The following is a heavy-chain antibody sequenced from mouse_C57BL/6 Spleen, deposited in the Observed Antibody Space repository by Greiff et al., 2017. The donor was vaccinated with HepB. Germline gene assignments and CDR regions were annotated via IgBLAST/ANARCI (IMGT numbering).Heavy chain of an antibody. CDR2: IYPRDGST. Sequence: VKLQESDAELVKPGASVKISCKVSGYTFTDHTIHWMKQRPEQGLEWIGYIYPRDGSTKYNEKFKGKATLTADKSSSTAYMQLNSLTSEDSAVYFCEREEFITTVYFDYWGQGTTLTVSS. CDR1: GYTFTDHT. V-gene: IGHV1-78*01. D-gene: IGHD1-1*01. J-gene: IGHJ2*01. CDR3: EREEFITTVYFDY.